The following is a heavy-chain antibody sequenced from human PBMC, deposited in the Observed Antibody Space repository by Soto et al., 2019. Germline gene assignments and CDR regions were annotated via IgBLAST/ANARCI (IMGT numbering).Heavy chain of an antibody. CDR1: GFTFSSYW. CDR2: IMRDGGEK. D-gene: IGHD3-10*01. Sequence: EVQLVESGGGLVQWGGSLRLSCAASGFTFSSYWMSWVRQAPGKGLEWGANIMRDGGEKYYVDSVKGRFTISRDNAKNALYLQMNSVRVEDTAVYYCARSLYASGSYAPYWGQGNLVTVSA. V-gene: IGHV3-7*01. J-gene: IGHJ4*02. CDR3: ARSLYASGSYAPY.